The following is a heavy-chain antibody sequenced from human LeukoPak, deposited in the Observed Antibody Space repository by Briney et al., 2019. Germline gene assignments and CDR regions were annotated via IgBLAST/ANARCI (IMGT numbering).Heavy chain of an antibody. J-gene: IGHJ4*02. CDR2: IRGSGGST. Sequence: GGSLRLSCAASGFTFSSYGMSWVRQAPGKGLEWVSAIRGSGGSTYYADSVKGRFTISRDNSKNTLYLQMNSLRAEDTAVYYCAREWQQLVHYFDYWGQGTLVTVSS. V-gene: IGHV3-23*01. CDR1: GFTFSSYG. D-gene: IGHD6-13*01. CDR3: AREWQQLVHYFDY.